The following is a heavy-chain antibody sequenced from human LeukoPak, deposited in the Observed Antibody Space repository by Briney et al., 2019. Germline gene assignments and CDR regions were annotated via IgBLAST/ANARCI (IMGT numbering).Heavy chain of an antibody. J-gene: IGHJ4*02. CDR1: GYIFTGYY. Sequence: ASVKVSCKASGYIFTGYYMHWVRQAPGQGLEWMGWINPNSGGTNYAQKFQGRVTMTRDTSISTAYMELSRLRSDDTAVYYCAGLTYYYDSSGYSNLRYFDYWGQGTLVTVSS. CDR2: INPNSGGT. D-gene: IGHD3-22*01. V-gene: IGHV1-2*02. CDR3: AGLTYYYDSSGYSNLRYFDY.